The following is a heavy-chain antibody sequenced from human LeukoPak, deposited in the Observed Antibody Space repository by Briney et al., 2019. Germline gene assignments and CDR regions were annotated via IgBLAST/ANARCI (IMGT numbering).Heavy chain of an antibody. J-gene: IGHJ4*02. D-gene: IGHD6-13*01. CDR2: ISYDGSNK. V-gene: IGHV3-30-3*01. CDR1: GFTFSSYA. Sequence: PGGSLRLSCAASGFTFSSYAMHWVRQDPGKGLEWVAVISYDGSNKYYADSVKGRFTISRDNSKNTLYLQMNSLRAEDTAVYYCAREPIIAAAYYFDYWGQGTLVTVSS. CDR3: AREPIIAAAYYFDY.